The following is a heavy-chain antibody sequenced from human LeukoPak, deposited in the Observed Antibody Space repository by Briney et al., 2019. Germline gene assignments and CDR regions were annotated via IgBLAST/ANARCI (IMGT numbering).Heavy chain of an antibody. Sequence: GGSLRLSCAASGFTFSSYAMSWVRQAPGKGLEWVSAISGSGGSTYYADSVKGRFTISRDNSKNTLYLQMNSLRAEDTAVYYCAKDQGYGGYAHYYYGMDVWGQGTTVTVSS. CDR1: GFTFSSYA. CDR3: AKDQGYGGYAHYYYGMDV. CDR2: ISGSGGST. J-gene: IGHJ6*02. V-gene: IGHV3-23*01. D-gene: IGHD4-17*01.